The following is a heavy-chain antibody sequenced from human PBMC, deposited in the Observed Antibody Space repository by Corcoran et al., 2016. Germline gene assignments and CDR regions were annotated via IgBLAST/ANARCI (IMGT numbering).Heavy chain of an antibody. Sequence: QLQLQESGPGLVKPSETLSLICTVSGGSISSSSYYWGWIRQPPGKGLEWIGSIYYSGSTYYNPSLKSRVTISVDTSKNQFSLKLSSVTAADTAVYYCARSVTLAGIDYWGQGTLVTVSS. CDR3: ARSVTLAGIDY. V-gene: IGHV4-39*01. J-gene: IGHJ4*02. CDR1: GGSISSSSYY. CDR2: IYYSGST. D-gene: IGHD2-15*01.